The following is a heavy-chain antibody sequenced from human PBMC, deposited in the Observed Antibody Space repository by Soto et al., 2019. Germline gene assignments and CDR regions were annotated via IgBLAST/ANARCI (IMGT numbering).Heavy chain of an antibody. D-gene: IGHD2-21*01. Sequence: PSETLSLTCAVYGASLSDNYCTWLRQPPGKGLEWIGEINHSGNTNYNPSLRSRVTISIYTSKNQLSLNLRSVSAADTPVHFCAKGSCEFKACVQGTPVTVS. CDR3: AKGSCEFKA. J-gene: IGHJ5*02. CDR1: GASLSDNY. V-gene: IGHV4-34*01. CDR2: INHSGNT.